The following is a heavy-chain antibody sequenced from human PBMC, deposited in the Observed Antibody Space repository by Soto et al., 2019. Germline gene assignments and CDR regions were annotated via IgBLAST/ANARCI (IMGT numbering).Heavy chain of an antibody. CDR2: INHSGST. Sequence: SETLSLTCAVYGGSFSGYYWSWIRQPPGKGLEWIGEINHSGSTNYNPSLKSRVTISVDTSKNQFSLKLSSVTAADTAVYYCARFLPGIAARRGRNYMDVWGKGTTVTVSS. CDR1: GGSFSGYY. V-gene: IGHV4-34*01. D-gene: IGHD6-6*01. J-gene: IGHJ6*03. CDR3: ARFLPGIAARRGRNYMDV.